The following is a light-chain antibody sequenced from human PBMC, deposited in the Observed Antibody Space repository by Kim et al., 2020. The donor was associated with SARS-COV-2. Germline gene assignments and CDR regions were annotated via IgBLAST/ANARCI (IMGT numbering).Light chain of an antibody. CDR1: QSLLHSNGFIY. CDR3: MQALQTPWT. CDR2: MGS. Sequence: DIVMTQSPLSLPVTPGEPASISCESSQSLLHSNGFIYLDWYLQKPGQAPQLLIYMGSNRASGVSDRFSGSGSGTEFTLKISRVEAEDVGVYYCMQALQTPWTFGLGTKVDIK. J-gene: IGKJ1*01. V-gene: IGKV2-28*01.